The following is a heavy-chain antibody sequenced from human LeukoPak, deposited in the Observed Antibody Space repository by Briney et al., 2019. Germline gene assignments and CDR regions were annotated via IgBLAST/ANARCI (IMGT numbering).Heavy chain of an antibody. CDR2: IFYSGTT. CDR1: GGSISSYY. Sequence: SSETPSLTCTVSGGSISSYYWGWIRQPPGKGLEWIGSIFYSGTTHYTPSLKSRVTISADTSKNQFSLKLSSVSAADTAVYYCARVAALGATFQHWGQGTLVTVSS. J-gene: IGHJ1*01. V-gene: IGHV4-39*05. CDR3: ARVAALGATFQH. D-gene: IGHD6-13*01.